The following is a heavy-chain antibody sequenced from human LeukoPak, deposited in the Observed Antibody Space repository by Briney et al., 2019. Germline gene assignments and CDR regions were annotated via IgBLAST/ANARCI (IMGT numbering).Heavy chain of an antibody. J-gene: IGHJ5*02. D-gene: IGHD6-13*01. CDR3: ATTYSSSPNWFDP. Sequence: SETLSLTCTVSGGSISSYYWSWIRQPPGKGLEWIGYIYYSGSTYYNPSLKSRVTISVHTSKNQFSLKLSSVTAADTAVYYCATTYSSSPNWFDPWGQGTLVTVSS. CDR1: GGSISSYY. CDR2: IYYSGST. V-gene: IGHV4-59*08.